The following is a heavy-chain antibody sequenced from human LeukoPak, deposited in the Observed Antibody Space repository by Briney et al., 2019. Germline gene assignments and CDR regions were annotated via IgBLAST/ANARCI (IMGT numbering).Heavy chain of an antibody. Sequence: PGGSLRLSCAASGFTFNSYTMYWVRQAPGKGLEWVSSISSSTSYIYYADSVEGRFTISRDNAKNSLYLQMNSLRAEDTAVYYCARVDNYGGNPPDYWGQGTLVTVSS. CDR1: GFTFNSYT. CDR3: ARVDNYGGNPPDY. D-gene: IGHD4-23*01. CDR2: ISSSTSYI. V-gene: IGHV3-21*01. J-gene: IGHJ4*02.